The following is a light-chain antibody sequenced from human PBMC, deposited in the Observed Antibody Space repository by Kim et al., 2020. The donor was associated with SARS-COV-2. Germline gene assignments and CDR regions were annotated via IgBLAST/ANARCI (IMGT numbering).Light chain of an antibody. J-gene: IGLJ2*01. Sequence: PGRTGTITWGASTGGVTRAHHPYWCQQKPGQAPRTLIYDTRSKHACTPARLSGALLGGTAALTLSGALPEDEAEYYCLHYYSGHRVFGGGTQLTVL. V-gene: IGLV7-46*01. CDR1: TGGVTRAHH. CDR2: DTR. CDR3: LHYYSGHRV.